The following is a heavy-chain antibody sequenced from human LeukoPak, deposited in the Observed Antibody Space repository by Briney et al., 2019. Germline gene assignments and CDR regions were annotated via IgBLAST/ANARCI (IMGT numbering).Heavy chain of an antibody. CDR3: ARIIGISGTYPTDY. CDR2: ISSTSTYI. D-gene: IGHD1-26*01. Sequence: GGSLRLSWAASGFTFRTYSMNWVRQAPGKWLEWVSSISSTSTYIYYADSMKGRFIISRDNARNSLYLEMNSLRAEDTAVYYCARIIGISGTYPTDYWGQGTMVTVSS. J-gene: IGHJ4*02. CDR1: GFTFRTYS. V-gene: IGHV3-21*06.